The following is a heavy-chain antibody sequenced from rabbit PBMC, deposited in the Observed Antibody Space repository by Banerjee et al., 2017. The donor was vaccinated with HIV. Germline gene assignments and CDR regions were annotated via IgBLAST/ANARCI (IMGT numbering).Heavy chain of an antibody. CDR1: GFSLSSYK. D-gene: IGHD4-1*01. V-gene: IGHV1S40*01. CDR3: ARWGYYTSDWGALNL. CDR2: IYAGSSGST. J-gene: IGHJ4*01. Sequence: QSLEESGGRLVTPGGSLTLTCTVSGFSLSSYKMCWVRQAPGKGLEWIACIYAGSSGSTYYASWAKGRFTISKTSSTTVTLQVTSLTAADTATYFCARWGYYTSDWGALNLWGPGTLVTVS.